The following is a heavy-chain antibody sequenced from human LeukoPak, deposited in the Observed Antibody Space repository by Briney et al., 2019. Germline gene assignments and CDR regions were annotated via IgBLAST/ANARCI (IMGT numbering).Heavy chain of an antibody. CDR1: GFTFDDHA. CDR3: TKGLRFAAALTPFDY. D-gene: IGHD6-13*01. CDR2: ISWDGGTT. Sequence: GGSLRLSCAASGFTFDDHAMHWVRQAPGKGLEWISLISWDGGTTYYADSVKGRFTISRDNSKNSVYLQINSLRPEDTAIYYCTKGLRFAAALTPFDYWGQGTLVTVSS. V-gene: IGHV3-43D*03. J-gene: IGHJ4*02.